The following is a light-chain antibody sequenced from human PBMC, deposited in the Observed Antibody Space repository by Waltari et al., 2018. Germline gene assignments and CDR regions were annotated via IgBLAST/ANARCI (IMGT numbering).Light chain of an antibody. J-gene: IGLJ3*02. CDR1: SNNVGYQG. CDR3: AAWDSGLSAWV. CDR2: RNN. Sequence: QAGLTQPPSMSKDLRQTDTLTCTGNSNNVGYQGAAWLQQHQGHPPKLLSYRNNDRPSGLSERLSGSRYGKTASRTMTGLQPEDEADYYCAAWDSGLSAWVFGGGTKLTVL. V-gene: IGLV10-54*01.